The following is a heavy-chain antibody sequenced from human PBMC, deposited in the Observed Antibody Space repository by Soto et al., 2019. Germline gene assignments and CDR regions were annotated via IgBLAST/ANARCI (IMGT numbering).Heavy chain of an antibody. D-gene: IGHD6-13*01. CDR3: ARHVCGEAAAASDCWFDP. CDR1: GGSISSSSYY. CDR2: IYYSGST. V-gene: IGHV4-39*01. Sequence: ASETLSLTCTVSGGSISSSSYYWGWIRQPPGKGLEWIGSIYYSGSTYYNPSLKSRVTISVDTSKNQFSLKLSSVTAADTAVYYCARHVCGEAAAASDCWFDPWGQGTLVTVSS. J-gene: IGHJ5*02.